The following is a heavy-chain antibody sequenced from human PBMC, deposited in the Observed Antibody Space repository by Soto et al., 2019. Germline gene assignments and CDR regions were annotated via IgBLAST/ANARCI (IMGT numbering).Heavy chain of an antibody. CDR2: ISAYSGNT. Sequence: ASVKVSCKASGYTFTSYGISWARQAPGQGLEWMGWISAYSGNTNYAQKLQGRVTMTTDTSTSTAYMELRTLRSDDTAVYYCARDGYCNSASCLPVYFLHWGQGTLVTV. CDR1: GYTFTSYG. CDR3: ARDGYCNSASCLPVYFLH. V-gene: IGHV1-18*01. D-gene: IGHD2-2*03. J-gene: IGHJ1*01.